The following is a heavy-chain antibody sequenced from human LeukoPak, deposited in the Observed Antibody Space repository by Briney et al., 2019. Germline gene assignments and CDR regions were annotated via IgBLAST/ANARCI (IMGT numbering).Heavy chain of an antibody. V-gene: IGHV3-23*01. J-gene: IGHJ6*02. CDR2: CSGSDTIT. CDR1: GFKFSNYA. D-gene: IGHD1-1*01. CDR3: ARAKRGTPLPISDYYYAMDV. Sequence: GGSLRLSFSVHGFKFSNYAMNSVRQAPGKGLERVTGCSGSDTITNDADSMRGQFTISRDNSKKTLYLQMNSLRVEDTAVYFCARAKRGTPLPISDYYYAMDVWGQGTTVTVSS.